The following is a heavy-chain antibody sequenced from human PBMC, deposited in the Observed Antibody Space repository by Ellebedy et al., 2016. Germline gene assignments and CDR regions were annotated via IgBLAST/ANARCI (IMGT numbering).Heavy chain of an antibody. D-gene: IGHD3-3*01. CDR3: AKDLGLSGREIADY. CDR2: IDGTSTYI. CDR1: GFTFRTYT. V-gene: IGHV3-21*01. Sequence: GESLKISXVASGFTFRTYTMNWVRQAPGKGLEWVSYIDGTSTYISYADSVKGRFAISRDNAKNSVHLQMNSLRAEDSAVYYCAKDLGLSGREIADYWGQGTLVTVSS. J-gene: IGHJ4*02.